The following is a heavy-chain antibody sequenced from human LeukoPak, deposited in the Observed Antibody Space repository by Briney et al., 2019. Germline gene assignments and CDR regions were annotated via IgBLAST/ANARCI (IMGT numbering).Heavy chain of an antibody. V-gene: IGHV4-34*01. CDR2: INHSGST. CDR1: GGSFSGYY. Sequence: SETLSLTCAVYGGSFSGYYWSWIRQPPGRGLEWIGEINHSGSTNYNPSLKSRVTISVDTSKNQFSLKLSSVTAADTAVYYCARGPLGSSWGYWGQGTLVTVSS. D-gene: IGHD6-13*01. J-gene: IGHJ4*02. CDR3: ARGPLGSSWGY.